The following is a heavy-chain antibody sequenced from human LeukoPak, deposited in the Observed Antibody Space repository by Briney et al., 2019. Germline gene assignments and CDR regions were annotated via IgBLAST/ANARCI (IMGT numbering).Heavy chain of an antibody. J-gene: IGHJ4*02. Sequence: GGSLRLSCTGSGFTFSNYPMHWVRQAPGKGLEWVAVITHDGINKYYGDSVKGRFTISRDSSRNTLCLHMNSLRADDTAVYYCARDKEYEYVWGIFRHYYFDCWGQGTLVTVSS. CDR2: ITHDGINK. CDR3: ARDKEYEYVWGIFRHYYFDC. CDR1: GFTFSNYP. D-gene: IGHD3-16*02. V-gene: IGHV3-30*07.